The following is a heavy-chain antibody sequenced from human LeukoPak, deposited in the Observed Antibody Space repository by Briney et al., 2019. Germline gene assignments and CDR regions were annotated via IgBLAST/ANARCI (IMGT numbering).Heavy chain of an antibody. J-gene: IGHJ3*02. V-gene: IGHV3-23*01. D-gene: IGHD1-26*01. CDR1: GFTFSSYA. CDR2: ISDSGDIT. CDR3: AKDRRGGSYYAATLDI. Sequence: GGSLRLSCAASGFTFSSYAMSWVRQAPGKGLEWLSGISDSGDITYYADSVKGRFTISRDNSKNTLYVQMNSLRVEDTAVYFCAKDRRGGSYYAATLDIWGPGTMVTVSS.